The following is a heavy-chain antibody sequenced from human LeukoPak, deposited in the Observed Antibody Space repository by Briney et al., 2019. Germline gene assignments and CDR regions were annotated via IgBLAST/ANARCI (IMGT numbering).Heavy chain of an antibody. D-gene: IGHD3-10*01. Sequence: GGSLRLSCAASGSTFSNAWMSWVRQAPGKGLEWVGRIKSKTDGGTTDYAAPVKGRFTISRDDSKNTLYLQMNSLKTEDTAVYYCTTVWFGELLWDYFDYWGQGTLVTVSS. V-gene: IGHV3-15*01. CDR2: IKSKTDGGTT. J-gene: IGHJ4*02. CDR1: GSTFSNAW. CDR3: TTVWFGELLWDYFDY.